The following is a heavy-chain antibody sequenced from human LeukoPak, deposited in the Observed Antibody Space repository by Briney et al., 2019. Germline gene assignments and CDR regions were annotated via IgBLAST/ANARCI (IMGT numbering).Heavy chain of an antibody. Sequence: SETLSLTCTVSGDSISSSYWSWIRRPPGKGLEWIGYFYYSGITNYYPSLKSRVTISIDTSKNQFSLRLTSVTAADTAVYYCARQKPVSPTTAYYFEYWGQGTLVTVSS. CDR1: GDSISSSY. D-gene: IGHD1-1*01. CDR3: ARQKPVSPTTAYYFEY. V-gene: IGHV4-59*08. CDR2: FYYSGIT. J-gene: IGHJ4*02.